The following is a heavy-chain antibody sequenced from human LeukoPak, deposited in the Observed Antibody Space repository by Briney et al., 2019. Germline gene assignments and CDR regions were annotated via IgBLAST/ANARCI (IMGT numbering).Heavy chain of an antibody. D-gene: IGHD3-16*01. CDR2: IYTSGST. CDR1: GGSISSYY. V-gene: IGHV4-4*09. Sequence: PSETLSLTCTVSGGSISSYYWSWIRQPPGKGLEWIGYIYTSGSTNYNPSLKSRVTISVDTSKNQFSLKLSSVTAADTAVYYCARHGVLRYYFDYWGQGTLVTVSS. CDR3: ARHGVLRYYFDY. J-gene: IGHJ4*02.